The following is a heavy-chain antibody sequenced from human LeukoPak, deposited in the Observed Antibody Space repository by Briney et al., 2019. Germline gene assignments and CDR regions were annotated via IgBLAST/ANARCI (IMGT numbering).Heavy chain of an antibody. CDR1: GFTFSSYS. J-gene: IGHJ4*02. CDR2: ISSSSRYI. Sequence: GGSLRLSCAASGFTFSSYSINWVRQAPGKGLEWVSSISSSSRYIYYADSVKGRFTISRDNAKNSLYLQMNSLRAEDTAVYYCARDHYGGYAYSDYWGQGALVIVSS. D-gene: IGHD5-12*01. V-gene: IGHV3-21*01. CDR3: ARDHYGGYAYSDY.